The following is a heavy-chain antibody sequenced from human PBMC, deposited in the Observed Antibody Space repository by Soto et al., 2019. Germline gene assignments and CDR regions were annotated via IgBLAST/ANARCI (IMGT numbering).Heavy chain of an antibody. D-gene: IGHD1-1*01. V-gene: IGHV3-33*01. CDR2: IWFGGKDK. Sequence: QVQLVESGGGVVQPGRFLRLSCAASGFTFSTYGMHWVRQAPGKGLEWVAMIWFGGKDKYYADSVKGRFTVSRDNSNNTLYLQINSLRAEDTAVYYCARGTGDWFDPWGQGTLVTVSS. CDR1: GFTFSTYG. J-gene: IGHJ5*02. CDR3: ARGTGDWFDP.